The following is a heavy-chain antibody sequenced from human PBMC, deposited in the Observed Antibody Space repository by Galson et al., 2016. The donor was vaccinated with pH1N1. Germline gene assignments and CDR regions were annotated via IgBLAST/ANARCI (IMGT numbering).Heavy chain of an antibody. V-gene: IGHV5-51*01. CDR3: ARLDRYCSGGSCFSFWFDP. Sequence: QSGAEVKKPGESLKISCKGSGYRFTSYWIGWVRQMPGKGLEWMGMIKPGDSDIKYRPSFRGQVTISADKSISTAYLQWSGLRASDTATYWCARLDRYCSGGSCFSFWFDPWGQGTLVTVSS. CDR2: IKPGDSDI. J-gene: IGHJ5*02. D-gene: IGHD2-15*01. CDR1: GYRFTSYW.